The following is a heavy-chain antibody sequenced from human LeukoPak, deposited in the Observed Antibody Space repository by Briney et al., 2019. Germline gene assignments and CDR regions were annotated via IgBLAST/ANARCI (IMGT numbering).Heavy chain of an antibody. Sequence: GGSLRLSCAASGFTFSSYAMSWARQAPGKGLEWVSSVSGRTGSAYYADSVKGRLTISRDTSKNTLYLQMNSLRAEDTAVYYCAKAHLKWDAFDIWGQGTMVTVSS. D-gene: IGHD1-26*01. V-gene: IGHV3-23*01. CDR2: VSGRTGSA. CDR3: AKAHLKWDAFDI. J-gene: IGHJ3*02. CDR1: GFTFSSYA.